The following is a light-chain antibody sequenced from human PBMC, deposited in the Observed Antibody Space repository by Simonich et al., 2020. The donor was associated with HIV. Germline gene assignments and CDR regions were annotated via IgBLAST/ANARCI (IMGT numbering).Light chain of an antibody. J-gene: IGKJ3*01. Sequence: DIQMTQSPSSLSASVGDRVTITCRASQCIRNSLAWYQQRPGKAPKLLINAAYRLESGVPSKCSGSGSGTEYTLTISSLQPEDFATYYCQQFNSYPVTFGPGTKVDIK. V-gene: IGKV1-NL1*01. CDR1: QCIRNS. CDR3: QQFNSYPVT. CDR2: AAY.